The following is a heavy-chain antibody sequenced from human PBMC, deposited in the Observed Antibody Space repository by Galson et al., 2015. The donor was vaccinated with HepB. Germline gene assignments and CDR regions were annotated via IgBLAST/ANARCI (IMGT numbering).Heavy chain of an antibody. CDR1: GGTFSSYA. V-gene: IGHV1-69*13. D-gene: IGHD1-26*01. CDR2: IIPIFGTA. J-gene: IGHJ4*02. CDR3: AAFPYSGSYLDY. Sequence: SVKVSCKASGGTFSSYAISWVRQAPGQGLEWMGGIIPIFGTANYAQKFQGRVTITADESTSTAYMELSSLRSEDTAVYYCAAFPYSGSYLDYWGQGTLVTVSS.